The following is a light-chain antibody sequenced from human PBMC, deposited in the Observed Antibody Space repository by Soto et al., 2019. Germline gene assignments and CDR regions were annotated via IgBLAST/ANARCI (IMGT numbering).Light chain of an antibody. V-gene: IGKV3-20*01. CDR1: QSVSSSY. CDR2: GAS. Sequence: EIVLTQSPGTLSLSPGESATLSCRASQSVSSSYLAWYQQKPDQAPRLLIYGASSRATGIPDRFSGSGSGTDFTLTISRLEPEDFAVYYCQQYGSSPGLTFGGGTKVEIK. CDR3: QQYGSSPGLT. J-gene: IGKJ4*01.